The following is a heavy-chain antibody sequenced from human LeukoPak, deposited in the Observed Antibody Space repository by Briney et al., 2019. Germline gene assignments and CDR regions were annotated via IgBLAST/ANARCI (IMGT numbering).Heavy chain of an antibody. CDR1: GGSFSGYY. D-gene: IGHD4-17*01. J-gene: IGHJ6*02. Sequence: SETLSLTCAVYGGSFSGYYWSWIRQPPGKGLEWIGEINHSGSTNYNPSLKSRVTISVDTSKNQFSLKLSSVTAADTAVYYCATGHDYGDYFPYYYYGMDVWGQGTTVTASS. CDR2: INHSGST. CDR3: ATGHDYGDYFPYYYYGMDV. V-gene: IGHV4-34*01.